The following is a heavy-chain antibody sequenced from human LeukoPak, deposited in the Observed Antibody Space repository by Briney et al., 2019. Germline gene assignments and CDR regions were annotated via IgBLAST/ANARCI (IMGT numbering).Heavy chain of an antibody. Sequence: PGGSLRLSCAVSGFTFDDYAMHWVRQAPGKGLEWVSGISWNSGDIDYADSVKGRFTISRDNAKNTLYLQMNSLRAEDTAVYYCARGNSGTFDYWGQGTLVTVSS. V-gene: IGHV3-9*01. CDR1: GFTFDDYA. CDR3: ARGNSGTFDY. CDR2: ISWNSGDI. D-gene: IGHD1-26*01. J-gene: IGHJ4*02.